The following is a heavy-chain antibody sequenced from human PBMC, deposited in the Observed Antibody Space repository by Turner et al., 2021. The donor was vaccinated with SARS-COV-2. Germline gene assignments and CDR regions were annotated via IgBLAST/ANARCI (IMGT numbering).Heavy chain of an antibody. CDR3: ARTDGYNYDY. J-gene: IGHJ4*02. V-gene: IGHV4-59*01. D-gene: IGHD5-12*01. CDR2: IYYSGST. CDR1: GGSISSYY. Sequence: QVQLQESGPGLVQPSETLSLTCTVSGGSISSYYWSWIRQPPGKGLEWIGYIYYSGSTNYNPSLKSRVTISIDTSKNQFSLKLSSVTAADTAVYYCARTDGYNYDYWGKGTLVTVSS.